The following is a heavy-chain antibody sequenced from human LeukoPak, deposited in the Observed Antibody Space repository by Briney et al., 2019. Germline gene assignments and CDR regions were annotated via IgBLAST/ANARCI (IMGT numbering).Heavy chain of an antibody. CDR3: ARAERRYDFWSGSPGSTDY. CDR2: FDPEDGGT. V-gene: IGHV1-24*01. D-gene: IGHD3-3*01. J-gene: IGHJ4*02. CDR1: GYTLTELS. Sequence: ASVKVSCKVSGYTLTELSMHWVRQAPGKGLEWMGGFDPEDGGTIYAQKFQGRVTMTEDTSTDTAYMELSRLRSDDTAVYYCARAERRYDFWSGSPGSTDYWGQGTLVTVSS.